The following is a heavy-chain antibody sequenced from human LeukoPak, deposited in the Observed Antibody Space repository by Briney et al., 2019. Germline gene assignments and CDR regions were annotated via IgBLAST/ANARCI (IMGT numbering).Heavy chain of an antibody. V-gene: IGHV3-48*02. D-gene: IGHD1-26*01. J-gene: IGHJ4*02. CDR2: ISNSGGTI. CDR1: GFTFSSYS. CDR3: ARTYSGTYYVFDY. Sequence: SGGSLRLSCAASGFTFSSYSMNWVRQAPGKGLEWVSYISNSGGTIYYADSVKGRFTISRDSAKNSLYLQMNSLRDEDTAVYYCARTYSGTYYVFDYWGQGTLVTVSS.